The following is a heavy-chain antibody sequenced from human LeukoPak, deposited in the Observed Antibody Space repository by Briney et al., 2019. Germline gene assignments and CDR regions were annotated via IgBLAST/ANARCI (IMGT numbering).Heavy chain of an antibody. J-gene: IGHJ4*02. Sequence: GGSLRLSCAASGFTFSSYSMNWVRQAPGKGLEWVSSISSSSSYIYYADSVKGRFTISRDNAKNSLYLQMNSLRAEDTAVYYCARDQSYGATLDYWGQGTLVTVSS. V-gene: IGHV3-21*01. CDR2: ISSSSSYI. CDR1: GFTFSSYS. CDR3: ARDQSYGATLDY. D-gene: IGHD4-17*01.